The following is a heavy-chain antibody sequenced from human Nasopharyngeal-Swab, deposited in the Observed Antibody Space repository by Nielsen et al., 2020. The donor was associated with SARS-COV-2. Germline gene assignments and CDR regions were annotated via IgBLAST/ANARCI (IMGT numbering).Heavy chain of an antibody. CDR1: GFTFSSYG. J-gene: IGHJ4*02. D-gene: IGHD6-13*01. Sequence: GGSRRLSCAAYGFTFSSYGMHWVRQAQDKGLEWVAVIWYDGSNKYYADSVKGRFTISRDNSKNTLYLQMNSLRAEDTAVYYCARELAAAGTGGNWGQGTLVTVSS. CDR3: ARELAAAGTGGN. V-gene: IGHV3-33*01. CDR2: IWYDGSNK.